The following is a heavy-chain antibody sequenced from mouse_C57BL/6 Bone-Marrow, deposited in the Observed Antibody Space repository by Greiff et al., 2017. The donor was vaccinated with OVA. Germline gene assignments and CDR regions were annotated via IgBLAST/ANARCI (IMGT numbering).Heavy chain of an antibody. V-gene: IGHV5-6*01. D-gene: IGHD2-5*01. J-gene: IGHJ4*01. CDR2: ISSGGSYT. CDR3: ARYYSNYYYAMDY. Sequence: EVQLVESGGDLVKPGGSLKLSCAASGFTFSSYGMSWVRQTPDKRLEWVATISSGGSYTYYPDSVKGRFTISRDNAKNTLYLQMSSLKSEDTAMYYCARYYSNYYYAMDYWGQGTSVTVSS. CDR1: GFTFSSYG.